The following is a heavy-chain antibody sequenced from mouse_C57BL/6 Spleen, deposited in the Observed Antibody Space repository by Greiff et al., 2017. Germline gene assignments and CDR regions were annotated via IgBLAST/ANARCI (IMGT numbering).Heavy chain of an antibody. Sequence: QVQLQQPGTELVKPGASVKLSCKASGYTFTSYWMHLVKQRPGQGLEWIGNINPSNGGPNYTEKFNSKATLTVDQSSSTAYMQLSSLTSEDSAVYYCARPYYYGSSYRYFDVWGTGTTVTVSS. CDR3: ARPYYYGSSYRYFDV. J-gene: IGHJ1*03. CDR2: INPSNGGP. V-gene: IGHV1-53*01. CDR1: GYTFTSYW. D-gene: IGHD1-1*01.